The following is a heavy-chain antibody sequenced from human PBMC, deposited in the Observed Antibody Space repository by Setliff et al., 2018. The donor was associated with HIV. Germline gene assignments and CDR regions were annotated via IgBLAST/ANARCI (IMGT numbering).Heavy chain of an antibody. Sequence: TLSLTCTVSGGSISSHYWSWIRQPPGKGLEWIGYIYYSGSTNYNPSLKSRVTISVDTSKNQFSLKLSSVTAADTAVYYCARDAFDYTAYYYSYMDVWGKGTTVTVSS. CDR2: IYYSGST. D-gene: IGHD4-4*01. V-gene: IGHV4-59*11. CDR3: ARDAFDYTAYYYSYMDV. CDR1: GGSISSHY. J-gene: IGHJ6*03.